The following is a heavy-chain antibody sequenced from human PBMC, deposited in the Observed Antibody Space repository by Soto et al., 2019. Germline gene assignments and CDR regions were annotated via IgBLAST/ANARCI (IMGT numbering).Heavy chain of an antibody. V-gene: IGHV4-61*01. CDR1: GGSVSSGSYY. J-gene: IGHJ4*02. CDR2: IYYSGST. Sequence: SETLSLTCTVSGGSVSSGSYYWSWIRQPPGKGLEWIGYIYYSGSTNYNPSLKSRVTISVDTSKNQFSLKLSSVTAADTAVYYCAREVGATFDYWGQGTLVTVSS. CDR3: AREVGATFDY. D-gene: IGHD1-26*01.